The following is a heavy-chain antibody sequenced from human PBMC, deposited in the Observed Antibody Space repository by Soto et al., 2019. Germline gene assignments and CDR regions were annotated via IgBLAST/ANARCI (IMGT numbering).Heavy chain of an antibody. CDR3: ARDYDYSWVSYRLHYMDV. V-gene: IGHV3-23*01. D-gene: IGHD3-16*02. CDR1: GFTFSHYA. CDR2: ISGSGGST. Sequence: GGSLRLSCAASGFTFSHYALSWVRQAPGKGLEWVSGISGSGGSTFYADSVKGRFSISRDNSKSTLHLQMNSLRDEDTAVYYCARDYDYSWVSYRLHYMDVWGKGTTVTVSS. J-gene: IGHJ6*03.